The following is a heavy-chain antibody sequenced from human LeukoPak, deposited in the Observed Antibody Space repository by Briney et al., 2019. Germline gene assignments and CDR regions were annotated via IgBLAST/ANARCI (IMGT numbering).Heavy chain of an antibody. D-gene: IGHD5-18*01. CDR2: LYIGGNT. CDR1: GLTVNNNY. J-gene: IGHJ4*02. V-gene: IGHV3-53*01. Sequence: PGGSLRLSCADSGLTVNNNYMNWVRQAPGKGLEWVSALYIGGNTYYADSVRGRFTISRDNSKNTLYLQMNSLRAEDTAIYYCMTAAGYNFGQYWGQGTLVTVSS. CDR3: MTAAGYNFGQY.